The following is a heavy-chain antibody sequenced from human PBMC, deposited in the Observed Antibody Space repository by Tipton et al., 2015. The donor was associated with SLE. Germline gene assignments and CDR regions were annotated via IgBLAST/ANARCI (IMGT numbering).Heavy chain of an antibody. V-gene: IGHV4-34*01. CDR3: ARPNPYCSGGSCYDAFDI. J-gene: IGHJ3*02. CDR2: INHSGST. Sequence: TLSLTCAVYGGSFSGYYWSWIRQPPGKGLEWIGEINHSGSTNYNPSLKSRVTISVDTSKNQFSLKLSSVTAADTAVYYCARPNPYCSGGSCYDAFDIWGQGTMVTVSS. CDR1: GGSFSGYY. D-gene: IGHD2-15*01.